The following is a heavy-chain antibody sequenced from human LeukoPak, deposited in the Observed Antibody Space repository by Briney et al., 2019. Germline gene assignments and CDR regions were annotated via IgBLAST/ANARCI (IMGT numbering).Heavy chain of an antibody. CDR2: IRYDGSNK. CDR1: GFTFSSYG. CDR3: AKGPPRIAVAGRFDY. Sequence: PGGSLRLSCAASGFTFSSYGMHWVRQAPGKGLEWVAFIRYDGSNKYYADSVKGRFTISRDNSKNTLYLQMNSLRAEDTAVYYCAKGPPRIAVAGRFDYWGQGTLVTVSS. J-gene: IGHJ4*02. D-gene: IGHD6-19*01. V-gene: IGHV3-30*02.